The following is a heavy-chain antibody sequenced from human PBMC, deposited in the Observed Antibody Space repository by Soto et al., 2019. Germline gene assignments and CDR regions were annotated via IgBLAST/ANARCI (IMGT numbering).Heavy chain of an antibody. V-gene: IGHV4-31*03. D-gene: IGHD3-3*01. Sequence: SETLCLTCTVSGGFISSCGYYWSWIRQHPGKGLEWIGYIYYSGSTYYNPSLKSRVTISVDTSKNQFSLKLSSVTAADTAVYYCARAPNVDYDFWSGHTYYYFDYWGQGTLVTVSS. CDR3: ARAPNVDYDFWSGHTYYYFDY. CDR2: IYYSGST. J-gene: IGHJ4*02. CDR1: GGFISSCGYY.